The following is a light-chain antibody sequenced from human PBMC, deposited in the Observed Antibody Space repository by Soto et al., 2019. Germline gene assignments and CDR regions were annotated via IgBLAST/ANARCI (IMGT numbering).Light chain of an antibody. CDR1: QSVSSSY. J-gene: IGKJ2*01. V-gene: IGKV3-20*01. CDR2: GAS. CDR3: QQYGSSNPYT. Sequence: EIVLTQSPGTLSLSPGERATLSCRASQSVSSSYLAWYQQKPGQAPRLLIHGASSRATGIPDRISGSGSGTDFTLTISRLEPEDFAVYYCQQYGSSNPYTFGQGTKVDIK.